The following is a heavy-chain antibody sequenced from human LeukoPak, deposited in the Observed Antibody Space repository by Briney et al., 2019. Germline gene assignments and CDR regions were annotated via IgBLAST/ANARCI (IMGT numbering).Heavy chain of an antibody. CDR1: GFTFSSYS. CDR2: ISSSSSYI. V-gene: IGHV3-21*01. D-gene: IGHD4-17*01. J-gene: IGHJ4*02. Sequence: GGSLRLSCAASGFTFSSYSMNWVRQAPGKGLEWVSSISSSSSYIYYADSVKGRFTISRDNAKNSLYLQMNSLRAEDTAVYYCASPRSRYGDYVAFDYWGQGTQVTVSS. CDR3: ASPRSRYGDYVAFDY.